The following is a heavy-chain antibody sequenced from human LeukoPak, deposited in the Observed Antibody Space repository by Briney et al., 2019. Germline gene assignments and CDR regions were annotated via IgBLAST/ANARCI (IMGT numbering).Heavy chain of an antibody. CDR3: AKTLGYSGYFSP. V-gene: IGHV3-30-3*02. J-gene: IGHJ5*02. Sequence: PGRSLRLSCAASGFTFSSYAMHWVRQAPGKGLEWVAVISYDGSSKYYADSVKGRFTISRDNSKNMLYLQMNSLRAEDTAVYYCAKTLGYSGYFSPWGQGTLVTVSS. CDR2: ISYDGSSK. CDR1: GFTFSSYA. D-gene: IGHD3-22*01.